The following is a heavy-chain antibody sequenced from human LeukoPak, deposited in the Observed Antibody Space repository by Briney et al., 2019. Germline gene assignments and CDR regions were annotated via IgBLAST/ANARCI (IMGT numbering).Heavy chain of an antibody. Sequence: SEPLSLTCTVSGGSISSYYWSWIRQPAGKGLEWIGRIYTSGSTNYNPSLKSRVTMSVFTSKNQFSLKVSSVTAADTAVYYCARDRVVVPAAYYYYYYGMDVWGQGTTVTVSS. D-gene: IGHD2-2*01. J-gene: IGHJ6*02. CDR3: ARDRVVVPAAYYYYYYGMDV. V-gene: IGHV4-4*07. CDR1: GGSISSYY. CDR2: IYTSGST.